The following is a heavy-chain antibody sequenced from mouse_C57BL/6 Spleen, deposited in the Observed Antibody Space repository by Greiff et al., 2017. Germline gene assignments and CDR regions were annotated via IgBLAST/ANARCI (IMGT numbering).Heavy chain of an antibody. V-gene: IGHV1-74*01. CDR3: AIDYDYDWFAY. D-gene: IGHD2-4*01. CDR2: IHPSDSDT. CDR1: GYTFTSYW. Sequence: FQLQQPGAELVKPGASVKVSCKASGYTFTSYWMHWVKQRPGQGLEWIGRIHPSDSDTNYNQKFKGKATLTVDKSSSTAYMQLSSLTSEDSAVYYCAIDYDYDWFAYWGQGTLVTVSA. J-gene: IGHJ3*01.